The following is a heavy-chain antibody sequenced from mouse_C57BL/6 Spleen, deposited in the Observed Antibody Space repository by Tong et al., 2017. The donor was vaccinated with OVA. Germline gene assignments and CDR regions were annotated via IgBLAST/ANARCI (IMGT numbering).Heavy chain of an antibody. D-gene: IGHD4-1*01. CDR3: ARRLGRRWYFDV. Sequence: EVQLVESGGDLVKPGGSLKLSCAASGFTFSSYGMSWVRQTPDKRLEWVATISSGGSYTYYPDSVKGRFTISRDNAKNTLYLQMSSLKSEDTAMYYCARRLGRRWYFDVWGAGTTVTVSS. CDR1: GFTFSSYG. J-gene: IGHJ1*01. V-gene: IGHV5-6*01. CDR2: ISSGGSYT.